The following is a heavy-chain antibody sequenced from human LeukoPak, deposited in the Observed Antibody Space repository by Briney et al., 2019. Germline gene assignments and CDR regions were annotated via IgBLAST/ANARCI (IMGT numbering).Heavy chain of an antibody. V-gene: IGHV1-69*05. D-gene: IGHD5-24*01. CDR1: GGTFISYA. CDR3: ASVYKHGMDV. CDR2: IIPIFGTA. Sequence: ASVKVSCKASGGTFISYAISWVRQAPGQGLEWMGGIIPIFGTANYAQKFQGRATLTRATSTGTVYMELSSLRSEDTAVYYCASVYKHGMDVWGQGTTVIVSS. J-gene: IGHJ6*02.